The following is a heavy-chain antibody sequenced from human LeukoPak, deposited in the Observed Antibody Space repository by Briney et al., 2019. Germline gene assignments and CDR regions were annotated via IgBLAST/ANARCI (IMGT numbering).Heavy chain of an antibody. CDR2: IYHSGST. V-gene: IGHV4-30-2*01. D-gene: IGHD2-2*01. J-gene: IGHJ6*02. CDR1: GGSISSGGYS. CDR3: ARRRGYCSSTSCWDFGYYYGMDV. Sequence: PSQTLSLTCAVSGGSISSGGYSWSWIRQPPGKGLEWIGYIYHSGSTNYNPSLKSRVTISVDTSKNQFSLKLSSVTAADTAVYYCARRRGYCSSTSCWDFGYYYGMDVWGQGTTVTVSS.